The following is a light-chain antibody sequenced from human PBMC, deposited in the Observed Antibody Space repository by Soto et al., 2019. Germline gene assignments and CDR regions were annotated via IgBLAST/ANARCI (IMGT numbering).Light chain of an antibody. V-gene: IGKV3-20*01. CDR3: QHYGRSAYT. CDR1: QSVSSNY. CDR2: GAS. J-gene: IGKJ2*01. Sequence: EIVLTQSPGTRSLSPGERAALSCRASQSVSSNYLAWYQQKPGQAPRLLIYGASSRATGIPDRFSGSRSGTDFTLTLSRLEPEDFAVYYCQHYGRSAYTFGQGTTLEIK.